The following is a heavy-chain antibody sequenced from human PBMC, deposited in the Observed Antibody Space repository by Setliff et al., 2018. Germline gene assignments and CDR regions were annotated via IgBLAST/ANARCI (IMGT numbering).Heavy chain of an antibody. V-gene: IGHV4-4*07. CDR3: AREQWLDPPGYYYMDV. Sequence: PSETLSLTCTVSGGSISSYYWSWIRQPAGKGLEWIGHIYIGGSANYNPSLKSRVTMSIDTSKNQFSLXLNXVTAADMAVYYCAREQWLDPPGYYYMDVWAKGTTVTVSS. CDR1: GGSISSYY. J-gene: IGHJ6*03. D-gene: IGHD6-19*01. CDR2: IYIGGSA.